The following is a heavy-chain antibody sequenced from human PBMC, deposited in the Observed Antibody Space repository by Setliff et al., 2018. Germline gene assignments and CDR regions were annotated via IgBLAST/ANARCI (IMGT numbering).Heavy chain of an antibody. V-gene: IGHV1-18*01. CDR2: ISSYNDVT. D-gene: IGHD2-15*01. CDR3: AISSLSICSGGSCPNALDI. J-gene: IGHJ3*02. Sequence: RASVKVSCKASGHIFSSYGISWVRQAPGQGLEWMGWISSYNDVTNYEQRFQGRVTMTTDTSASAAYMELRGLRPDDTAIYYCAISSLSICSGGSCPNALDIWGQGTLVTVS. CDR1: GHIFSSYG.